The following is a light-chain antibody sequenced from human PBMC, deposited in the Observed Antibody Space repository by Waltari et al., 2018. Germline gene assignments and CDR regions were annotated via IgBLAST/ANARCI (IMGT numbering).Light chain of an antibody. Sequence: QLVLTHSPSASASLGASVKPTCTLSSAHSSNIIAWLQQQPGKGPRYLMKVNSDGSHRKGDDIPDRFSGSSSGAERYLTISSLQSEDEADYYCETGGHGTWVFGGGTKLTVL. CDR1: SAHSSNI. CDR3: ETGGHGTWV. CDR2: VNSDGSH. J-gene: IGLJ3*02. V-gene: IGLV4-69*01.